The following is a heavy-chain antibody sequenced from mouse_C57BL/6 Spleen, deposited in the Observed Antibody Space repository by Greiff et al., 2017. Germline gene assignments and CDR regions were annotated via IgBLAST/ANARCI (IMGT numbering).Heavy chain of an antibody. J-gene: IGHJ2*01. D-gene: IGHD4-1*02. CDR2: ISSGSSTI. Sequence: EVMLVESGGGLVKPGGSLKLSCAASGFTFSDYGMHWVRQAPEKGLEWVAYISSGSSTIYYADTVKGRFTISRDNAKNTLFLQMTSLRSEDTAMYYCARGPTGTRYFDYWGQGTTLTVSS. CDR3: ARGPTGTRYFDY. CDR1: GFTFSDYG. V-gene: IGHV5-17*01.